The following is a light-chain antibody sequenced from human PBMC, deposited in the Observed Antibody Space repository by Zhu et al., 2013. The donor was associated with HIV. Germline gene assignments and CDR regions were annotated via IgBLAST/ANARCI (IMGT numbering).Light chain of an antibody. CDR2: EVN. CDR3: NSYSSTNTRV. Sequence: QSALTQPASVSGSPGQSITISCTGTRSDVGGYNYVSWYQQHPGKAPKLLIYEVNYRPSGVSHRFSGSKSGDTASLTISGLQAEDEADYYCNSYSSTNTRVFGGGTKLTVL. CDR1: RSDVGGYNY. J-gene: IGLJ3*02. V-gene: IGLV2-14*01.